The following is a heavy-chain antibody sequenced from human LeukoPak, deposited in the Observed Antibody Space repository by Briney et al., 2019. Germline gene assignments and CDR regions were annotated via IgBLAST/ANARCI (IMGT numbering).Heavy chain of an antibody. CDR2: ISPDGSKK. CDR1: GFIFNNYA. CDR3: ARARGRSINDAFDI. V-gene: IGHV3-30*04. D-gene: IGHD3-16*01. J-gene: IGHJ3*02. Sequence: GGSLRLSCAASGFIFNNYAMHWVRQAPGKGLEWVALISPDGSKKSYADSVKGRFTISRDNAKNSLYLQMNSLRAEDTAVYYCARARGRSINDAFDIWGQGTMVTVSS.